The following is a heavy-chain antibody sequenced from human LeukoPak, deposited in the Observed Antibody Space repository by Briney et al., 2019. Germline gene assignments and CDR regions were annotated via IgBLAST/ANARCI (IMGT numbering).Heavy chain of an antibody. J-gene: IGHJ4*02. CDR1: GYTFTGYY. D-gene: IGHD3-22*01. CDR3: ARNFDSSGYSYFDY. Sequence: GASVKVSCKASGYTFTGYYMPWVRPAPGQGLEWMGWINPNSGGTNYAQKFRGRVTMTRDTSISTAYMELSRLRSDDTAVYYCARNFDSSGYSYFDYWGQGTLVTVSS. CDR2: INPNSGGT. V-gene: IGHV1-2*02.